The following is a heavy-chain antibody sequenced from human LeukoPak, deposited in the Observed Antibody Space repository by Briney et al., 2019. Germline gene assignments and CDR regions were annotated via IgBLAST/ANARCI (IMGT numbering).Heavy chain of an antibody. J-gene: IGHJ3*02. V-gene: IGHV3-33*01. CDR1: GFTFSNSG. D-gene: IGHD2-15*01. Sequence: PGGSLRLSCAASGFTFSNSGMHWVRQAPGKGLEWVAAIWYDGSNEYYVDSVTGRFTISRDNSKNTLFLQMNSLRAEDTAVYYCAREADCSGGTCYRGAFDIWGQGTMVTVSS. CDR2: IWYDGSNE. CDR3: AREADCSGGTCYRGAFDI.